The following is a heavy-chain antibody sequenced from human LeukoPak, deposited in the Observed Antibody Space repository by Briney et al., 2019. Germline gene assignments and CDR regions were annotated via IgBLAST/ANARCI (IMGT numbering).Heavy chain of an antibody. Sequence: ASVKVSCKASGGTFSSYGISWVRQAPGQGLEWMGGIIPVSGTANYAQRFQGRVTFTTDESTSTAYMELTSLRSEDTAVYYCARGGTFYRRTLLNYFDYWDQGSLVTVSS. CDR3: ARGGTFYRRTLLNYFDY. D-gene: IGHD1-14*01. CDR2: IIPVSGTA. V-gene: IGHV1-69*05. J-gene: IGHJ4*02. CDR1: GGTFSSYG.